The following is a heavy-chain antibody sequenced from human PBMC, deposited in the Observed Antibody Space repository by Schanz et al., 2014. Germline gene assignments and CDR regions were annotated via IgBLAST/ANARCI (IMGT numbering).Heavy chain of an antibody. CDR1: GYSFTTYD. D-gene: IGHD2-2*01. CDR2: INPSSGTT. Sequence: QVQLVQSGAEVKQPGASVRVSCKASGYSFTTYDVNWVRQATGQGLEWMGKINPSSGTTRIAQNFQGRLTVTRDTSTSTVNMELSSLRSEDTAVYYCARGGFFDSTSFDSWGQGILVTVSS. V-gene: IGHV1-46*03. J-gene: IGHJ4*02. CDR3: ARGGFFDSTSFDS.